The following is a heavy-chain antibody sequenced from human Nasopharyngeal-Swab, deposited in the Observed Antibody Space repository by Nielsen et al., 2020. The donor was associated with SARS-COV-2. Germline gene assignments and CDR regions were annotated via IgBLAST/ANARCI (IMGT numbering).Heavy chain of an antibody. CDR2: INHSGST. Sequence: WIRQPPGKGLEWIGEINHSGSTNYNPALKSRVTISVDTSKNQLSLKLSSVTAADTAVYYCARGLKTYYDFWSGYSFDYWGQGTLVTVSS. CDR3: ARGLKTYYDFWSGYSFDY. J-gene: IGHJ4*02. D-gene: IGHD3-3*01. V-gene: IGHV4-34*01.